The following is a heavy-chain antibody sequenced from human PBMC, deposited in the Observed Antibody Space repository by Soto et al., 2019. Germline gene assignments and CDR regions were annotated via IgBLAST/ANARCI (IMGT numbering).Heavy chain of an antibody. J-gene: IGHJ4*02. Sequence: QIQLVQSGAEVKKPGSSLKVSCKASGSTFSTYAISWVRQAPGQGLEWMGGIIPIFGTANYAQKFQGRVTISADEYTSIAYMELSSLRSEDTAVYYCARETRHGCYEYWGQGTLVTVSS. CDR1: GSTFSTYA. CDR2: IIPIFGTA. V-gene: IGHV1-69*12. CDR3: ARETRHGCYEY. D-gene: IGHD2-15*01.